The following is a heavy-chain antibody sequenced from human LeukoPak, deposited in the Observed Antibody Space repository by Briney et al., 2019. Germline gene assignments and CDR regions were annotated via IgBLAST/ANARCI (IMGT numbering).Heavy chain of an antibody. J-gene: IGHJ4*02. CDR1: GFTFSSYW. CDR3: ASEEDYYDFWSGSPVGY. V-gene: IGHV3-7*01. D-gene: IGHD3-3*01. CDR2: IKQDGSEK. Sequence: GGSLRLSCAASGFTFSSYWMSWVRQAPGKGLEWVANIKQDGSEKYYVDSVKGRFTISRDNAKNSLYLQMNSLRAEDTAVYYCASEEDYYDFWSGSPVGYWGQGTLVTVSS.